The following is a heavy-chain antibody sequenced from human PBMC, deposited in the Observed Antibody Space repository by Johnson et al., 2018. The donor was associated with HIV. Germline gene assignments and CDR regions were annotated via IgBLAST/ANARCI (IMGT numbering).Heavy chain of an antibody. CDR2: IKQDGGVT. Sequence: MLLVESGGGVVQSGGSLRLSCAASGLTLSRNWMSWVRQAPGKGREWVANIKQDGGVTYHVASVTGRFTISRDNAKNSLYLQMNSLSAEAPAVYYCARGMSSGPWAGGDAFDIWGQGTMVTVSS. CDR1: GLTLSRNW. J-gene: IGHJ3*02. CDR3: ARGMSSGPWAGGDAFDI. D-gene: IGHD3-22*01. V-gene: IGHV3-7*02.